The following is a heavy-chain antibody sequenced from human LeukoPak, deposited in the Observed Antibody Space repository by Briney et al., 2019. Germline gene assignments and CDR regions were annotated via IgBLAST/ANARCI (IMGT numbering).Heavy chain of an antibody. CDR1: GRSFSRYY. Sequence: SETLSLTSAVYGRSFSRYYWGLIRQPPGKGLEWIWEINHSGSTNYNPSLKSRVTISVDTSKNQFSLKPSSVTAADTAVYYCAAGVVVTASRGDRFDPWGQGTLVTVSS. CDR3: AAGVVVTASRGDRFDP. J-gene: IGHJ5*02. V-gene: IGHV4-34*01. D-gene: IGHD2-21*02. CDR2: INHSGST.